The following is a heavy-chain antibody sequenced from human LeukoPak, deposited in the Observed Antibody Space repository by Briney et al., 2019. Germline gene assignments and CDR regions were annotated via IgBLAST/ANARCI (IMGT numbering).Heavy chain of an antibody. J-gene: IGHJ4*02. CDR2: ISYDGSNK. D-gene: IGHD2-21*02. Sequence: PGGSLRLSCAASGFTFSSYGMHWVRQALGKGLEWVAVISYDGSNKYYADSVKGRFTISRDNSKNTLYLQMNSLRAEDTAVYYCAKVKVTATSNYYFDYWGQGTLVTVSS. CDR1: GFTFSSYG. CDR3: AKVKVTATSNYYFDY. V-gene: IGHV3-30*18.